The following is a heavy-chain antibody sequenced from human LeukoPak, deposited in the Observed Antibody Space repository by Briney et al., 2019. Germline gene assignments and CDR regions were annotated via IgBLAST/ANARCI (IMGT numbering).Heavy chain of an antibody. CDR2: IYPGDSDT. CDR1: GYSFTTYW. CDR3: ARSGLGDSRVY. V-gene: IGHV5-51*01. J-gene: IGHJ4*02. D-gene: IGHD3-16*01. Sequence: GESLKISCKGSGYSFTTYWIGWMRQMPGKGLEWMGIIYPGDSDTKYSPSFQGQVTISADKSISTAYLQWSSLKASDTATYYCARSGLGDSRVYWGQGTLVTVSS.